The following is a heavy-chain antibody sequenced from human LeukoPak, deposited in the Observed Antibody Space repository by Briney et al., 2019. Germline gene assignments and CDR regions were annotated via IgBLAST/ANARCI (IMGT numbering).Heavy chain of an antibody. D-gene: IGHD2-2*01. CDR1: GGSFSGYY. V-gene: IGHV4-34*01. CDR2: INHSEST. J-gene: IGHJ4*02. CDR3: ASGYCSSTSCFDY. Sequence: PSETLSLTCAVYGGSFSGYYWSWIRQPPGKGLEWIGEINHSESTNYNPSLKGRVTISVDTSKNQFSLKLSSVTAADTAVYYCASGYCSSTSCFDYWGQGTLVTVSS.